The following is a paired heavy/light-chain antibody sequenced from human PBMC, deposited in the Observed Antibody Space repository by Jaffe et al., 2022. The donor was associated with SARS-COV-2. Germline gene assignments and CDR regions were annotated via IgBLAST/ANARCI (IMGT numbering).Heavy chain of an antibody. J-gene: IGHJ4*02. Sequence: QLQLQESGPGLVKPSETLSLICTVSGGSIISSSHYWGWIRQPPGKGLEWIGSIYYSGDTYYNPSLKSRVTISIDTSKNQFSLKLSSVTAADTAVYYCQLVVVGAGDYWGQGTLVTVSS. V-gene: IGHV4-39*01. D-gene: IGHD2-15*01. CDR2: IYYSGDT. CDR3: QLVVVGAGDY. CDR1: GGSIISSSHY.
Light chain of an antibody. J-gene: IGLJ2*01. Sequence: QLVLTQSPSASASLGASVKLTCTLSSGHSSYAISWHQQQPEKGPRYLMKLNSDGSHIKGDGIPDRFSGSSSGAERYLIISSLQSEDEADYYCQTWGTGIQVFGGGTKLTVL. V-gene: IGLV4-69*02. CDR3: QTWGTGIQV. CDR2: LNSDGSH. CDR1: SGHSSYA.